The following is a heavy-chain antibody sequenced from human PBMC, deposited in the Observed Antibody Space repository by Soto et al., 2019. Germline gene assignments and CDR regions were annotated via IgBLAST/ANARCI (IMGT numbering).Heavy chain of an antibody. V-gene: IGHV4-31*01. CDR1: GGSISNSGSH. CDR2: IYYSGGT. Sequence: QVQLQESGPGLVRPSQTLSLSCTVSGGSISNSGSHWSWIRQHPGEGLEWIGYIYYSGGTYYSPSLKGPVTMSIDASKNQFSLKLSSVTAADTAVYYCAKGVRGVPNWFDPWGQGTLVTVSS. J-gene: IGHJ5*02. CDR3: AKGVRGVPNWFDP. D-gene: IGHD3-10*01.